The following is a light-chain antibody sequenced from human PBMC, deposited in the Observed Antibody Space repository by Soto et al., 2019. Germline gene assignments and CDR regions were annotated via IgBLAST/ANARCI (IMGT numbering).Light chain of an antibody. V-gene: IGLV2-14*01. CDR1: GVDIGGYNY. Sequence: QSVLTQPASVSGSPGQSITISCTGTGVDIGGYNYVSWYQQHPGKAPQLMIYEATDRPSGVSSRFSGSKSGSTASLTISGLQAEDEADYYCSSYTSSATWVFGGGTKLTVL. CDR2: EAT. CDR3: SSYTSSATWV. J-gene: IGLJ3*02.